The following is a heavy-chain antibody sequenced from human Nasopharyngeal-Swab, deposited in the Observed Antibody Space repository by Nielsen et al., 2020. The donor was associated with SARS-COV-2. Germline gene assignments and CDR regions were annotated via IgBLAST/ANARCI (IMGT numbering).Heavy chain of an antibody. J-gene: IGHJ1*01. D-gene: IGHD2-2*01. CDR2: TEIGGTT. Sequence: GESLKISCAVSGLTVSSTYMSWVRQAPGKGLEWVSVTEIGGTTHYADSVKGRFSISRDSSTNTLHLQMNNVRAEDTAVYYCARDLGGGYCTTTNCPGSWGQGTLVTVSS. V-gene: IGHV3-53*01. CDR1: GLTVSSTY. CDR3: ARDLGGGYCTTTNCPGS.